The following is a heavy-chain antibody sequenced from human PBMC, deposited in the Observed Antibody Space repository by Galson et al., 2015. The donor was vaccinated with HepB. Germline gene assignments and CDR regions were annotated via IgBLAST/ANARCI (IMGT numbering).Heavy chain of an antibody. CDR1: GGSISSYY. CDR3: ARSLYDSSGKRYWYFDL. CDR2: IYYSGST. D-gene: IGHD3-22*01. Sequence: SETLSLTCTVSGGSISSYYWSWIRQPPGKGLEWIGYIYYSGSTNYNPSLKSRVTISVDTSKNQFSLKLSSVTATDTAVYYCARSLYDSSGKRYWYFDLWGRGTLVTVSS. V-gene: IGHV4-59*08. J-gene: IGHJ2*01.